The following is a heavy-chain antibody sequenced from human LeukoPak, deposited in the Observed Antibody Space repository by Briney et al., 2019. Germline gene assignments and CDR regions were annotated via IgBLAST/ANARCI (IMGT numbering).Heavy chain of an antibody. CDR3: ARARMVRGAIDY. Sequence: SETLSLTCTVSGGSISSYYWRWIRQPPGRGLKWIGYIYYSGSTNYNSSLKSRVTISEDPSKNQFSLKLSSVTAADTAVYYCARARMVRGAIDYWGQGTLVTVSS. D-gene: IGHD3-10*01. CDR2: IYYSGST. CDR1: GGSISSYY. J-gene: IGHJ4*02. V-gene: IGHV4-59*12.